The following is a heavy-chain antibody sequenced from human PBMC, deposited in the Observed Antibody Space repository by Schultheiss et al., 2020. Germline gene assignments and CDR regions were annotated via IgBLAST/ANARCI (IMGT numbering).Heavy chain of an antibody. CDR2: INPNSGGT. CDR3: ARESSYVWGSYRYSTGKIDY. V-gene: IGHV1-2*02. J-gene: IGHJ4*02. D-gene: IGHD3-16*02. Sequence: ASVKVSCKASGYTFTSYYMHWVRQAPGQGLEWMGWINPNSGGTNYAQKFQGRVTMTRDTSISTAYMELTSLTSDDTAVYYCARESSYVWGSYRYSTGKIDYWGKGTLVTVYS. CDR1: GYTFTSYY.